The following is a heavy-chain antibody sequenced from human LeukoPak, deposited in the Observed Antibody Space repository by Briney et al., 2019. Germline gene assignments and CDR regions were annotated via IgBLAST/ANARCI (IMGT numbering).Heavy chain of an antibody. J-gene: IGHJ4*02. CDR3: ARVEGVEHDSSGYSDY. D-gene: IGHD3-22*01. V-gene: IGHV4-31*03. Sequence: PSQTLSLTCTVSGGSISSGGYYWSWIRQHPGKGLEWIGYIYYSGSTYYNPSLRSRVTISVDTSKNQFSLKLSSVTAADTAVYYCARVEGVEHDSSGYSDYWGQGTLVTVSS. CDR2: IYYSGST. CDR1: GGSISSGGYY.